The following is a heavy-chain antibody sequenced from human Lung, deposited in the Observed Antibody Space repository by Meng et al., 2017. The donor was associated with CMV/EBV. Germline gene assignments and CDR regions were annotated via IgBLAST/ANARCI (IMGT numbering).Heavy chain of an antibody. CDR1: GGSVSSGSYY. CDR2: IYYSGST. CDR3: ARGFRGGYYYYYGMDV. J-gene: IGHJ6*02. Sequence: LXCTVSGGSVSSGSYYWSWIRQPPGKGLEWIGYIYYSGSTNYNPSLKSRVTISVDTSKNQFSLKLSSVTAADTAVYYCARGFRGGYYYYYGMDVXGQGXTVTVSS. V-gene: IGHV4-61*01. D-gene: IGHD2-15*01.